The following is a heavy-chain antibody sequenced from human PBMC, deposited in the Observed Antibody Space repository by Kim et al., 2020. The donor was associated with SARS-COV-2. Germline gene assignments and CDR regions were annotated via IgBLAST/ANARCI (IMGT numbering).Heavy chain of an antibody. CDR1: GFTFSSYA. CDR3: VKEGPTYYDILTGYYSRYYFDY. J-gene: IGHJ4*02. D-gene: IGHD3-9*01. Sequence: GGSLRLSCSASGFTFSSYAMHWVRQAPGKGLEYVSAISSNGGSTYYADPVKGRFTISRDNSKNTLYLQMSSLRAEDTAVYYCVKEGPTYYDILTGYYSRYYFDYWGQGTLVTVSS. V-gene: IGHV3-64D*09. CDR2: ISSNGGST.